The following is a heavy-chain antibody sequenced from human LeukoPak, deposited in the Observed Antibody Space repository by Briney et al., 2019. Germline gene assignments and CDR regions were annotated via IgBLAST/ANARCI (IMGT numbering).Heavy chain of an antibody. CDR1: GFTFSSYS. D-gene: IGHD2-15*01. CDR2: ISSSSSYI. CDR3: ARPLHIYLCNGGSCYSGGMDV. V-gene: IGHV3-21*06. J-gene: IGHJ6*02. Sequence: PGGSLRLSCAASGFTFSSYSMNWVRQAPGKGLEWVSSISSSSSYIYYADSVKGRFAISRDNAKNSLYLQMNSLRDEDTAVYYCARPLHIYLCNGGSCYSGGMDVWGQGTTVTVSS.